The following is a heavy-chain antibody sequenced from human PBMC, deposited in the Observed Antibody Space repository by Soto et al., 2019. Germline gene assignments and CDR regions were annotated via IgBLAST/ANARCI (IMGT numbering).Heavy chain of an antibody. CDR2: MRSRANSYAT. CDR1: GFSFIGSA. CDR3: TTSANDKFVDY. J-gene: IGHJ4*02. V-gene: IGHV3-73*01. D-gene: IGHD5-12*01. Sequence: TGGSLRLSCAASGFSFIGSAMHWVHQASGKGLEWVGRMRSRANSYATTYAESVKGRFTISIDDSKNTAYLQMNSLKTEDTAVYYCTTSANDKFVDYWGQGTLDTVSS.